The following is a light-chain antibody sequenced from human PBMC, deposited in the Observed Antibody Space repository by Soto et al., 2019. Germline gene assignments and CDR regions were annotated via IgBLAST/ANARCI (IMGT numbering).Light chain of an antibody. Sequence: EIVLTQSPDTLSLSPGERATLSCRASQTVSSSWLAWYQQKAGQAPRILIYGASNRATGIPDRFSGSGSGTDFTLTISRLEPEDFAVYYCQQYGSSPYTLGQGTKLEMK. CDR1: QTVSSSW. CDR3: QQYGSSPYT. V-gene: IGKV3-20*01. J-gene: IGKJ2*01. CDR2: GAS.